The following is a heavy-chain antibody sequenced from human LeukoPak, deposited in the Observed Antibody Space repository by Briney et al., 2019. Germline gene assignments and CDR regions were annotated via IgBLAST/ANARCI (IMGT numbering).Heavy chain of an antibody. D-gene: IGHD2-21*01. J-gene: IGHJ4*02. CDR3: TRDPDYGDPD. CDR1: GFSFSDHY. V-gene: IGHV3-11*01. Sequence: GGSLRLSCTASGFSFSDHYMTWMRHAPGKGLEWISYITSSGRSTDYADSVKGRFITSRDNAMNSMFLQMSSLRVDDTAVYYCTRDPDYGDPDWGQGTLVTVSS. CDR2: ITSSGRST.